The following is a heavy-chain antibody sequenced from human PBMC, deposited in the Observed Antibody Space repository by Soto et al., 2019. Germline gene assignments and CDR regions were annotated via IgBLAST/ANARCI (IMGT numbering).Heavy chain of an antibody. Sequence: GSLRPSCAASGSTFTTYGMHWVRQAPGKGLEWVAVISYDGTNKFYEDSVDVRFTISRDNSKNMLFLQMNSLRTEDTAVYYCARGTPYSSGWYYFDFWGQGTLVTVSS. J-gene: IGHJ4*02. D-gene: IGHD6-19*01. CDR3: ARGTPYSSGWYYFDF. CDR1: GSTFTTYG. CDR2: ISYDGTNK. V-gene: IGHV3-30*03.